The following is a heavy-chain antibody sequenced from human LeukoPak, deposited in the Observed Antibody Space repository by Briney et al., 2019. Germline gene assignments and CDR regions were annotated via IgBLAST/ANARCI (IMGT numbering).Heavy chain of an antibody. CDR2: ISSSSSTI. Sequence: GGSLRLSCAASGFTFSSYSMNWVRQAPGKGLEWVSSISSSSSTIYYADSVKGRFTISRDSAKTSLFLQMNSLRDEDTAVYYCAKDRPEGSSWYIFDYWGQGTLVTVSS. D-gene: IGHD6-13*01. V-gene: IGHV3-48*02. CDR1: GFTFSSYS. J-gene: IGHJ4*02. CDR3: AKDRPEGSSWYIFDY.